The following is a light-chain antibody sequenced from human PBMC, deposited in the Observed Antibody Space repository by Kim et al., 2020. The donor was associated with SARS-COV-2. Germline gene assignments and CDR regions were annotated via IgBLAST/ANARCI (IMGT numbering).Light chain of an antibody. Sequence: DIVMTQTPLSSPVTLGQPASISCRSSQSLVHSDGNTYLSWVQQRPGQPPRLLIYKISNRVSGVPDRFSGSGAGTDFTLEISRVEAEDLGVYYCMQATQFPPIFGGGTKVDIK. V-gene: IGKV2-24*01. J-gene: IGKJ4*01. CDR1: QSLVHSDGNTY. CDR2: KIS. CDR3: MQATQFPPI.